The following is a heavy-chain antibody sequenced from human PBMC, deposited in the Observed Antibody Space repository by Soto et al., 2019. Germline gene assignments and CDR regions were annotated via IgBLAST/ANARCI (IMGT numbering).Heavy chain of an antibody. V-gene: IGHV1-3*01. CDR1: GYTFTTYA. D-gene: IGHD3-10*01. CDR2: ISAGNGNP. Sequence: ASVKVSCKASGYTFTTYAMHWVRQAPGQTLEWMGWISAGNGNPKYSQKFQGRVTITRDTSASPAYMELSSLRSEDTAVYYCARELLGSGIYYNAFDYWGQGTQVTVSS. J-gene: IGHJ4*02. CDR3: ARELLGSGIYYNAFDY.